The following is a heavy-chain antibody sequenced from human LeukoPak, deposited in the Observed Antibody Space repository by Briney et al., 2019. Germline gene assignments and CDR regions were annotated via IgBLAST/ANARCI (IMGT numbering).Heavy chain of an antibody. CDR1: GGSISSSSYY. Sequence: SETLSLTCTVSGGSISSSSYYWGWIRQPPGKGLEWIGSIYYSGSTYYNPSLKSRVTISVDTSKNQFSLKLSSVTAADTAVYYCARHQRWLQFDDYWGQGTLVTVSS. CDR2: IYYSGST. J-gene: IGHJ4*02. D-gene: IGHD5-24*01. CDR3: ARHQRWLQFDDY. V-gene: IGHV4-39*01.